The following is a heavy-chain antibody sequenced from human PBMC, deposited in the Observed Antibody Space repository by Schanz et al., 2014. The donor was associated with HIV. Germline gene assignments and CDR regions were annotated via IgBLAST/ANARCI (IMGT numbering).Heavy chain of an antibody. CDR3: ARDQNVISMVRGVMGGVDY. D-gene: IGHD3-10*01. Sequence: QVQLVQSGAEVKKPGASVKVSCKASGYTFTGYYMHWARQAPGQGLEWMGWINPSSGGTNYAQKFQGRVTMTRDTSISTAYMELRRLRSDDTAVYYCARDQNVISMVRGVMGGVDYWGQGTLVTVSS. J-gene: IGHJ4*02. CDR1: GYTFTGYY. CDR2: INPSSGGT. V-gene: IGHV1-2*02.